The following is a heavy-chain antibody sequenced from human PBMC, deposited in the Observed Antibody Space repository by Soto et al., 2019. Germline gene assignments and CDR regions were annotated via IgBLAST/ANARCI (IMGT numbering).Heavy chain of an antibody. J-gene: IGHJ4*02. V-gene: IGHV3-49*03. CDR1: GFTFGDYA. Sequence: GSLRLSCTASGFTFGDYAMSWFRQAPGKGLEWVGFIRSKAYGGTTEYVASVKGRFTISRDDSKSIAYLQMNSLKTEDTAVYYCTRDPTQDIVAVVAADYWGQGTLVTVSS. CDR3: TRDPTQDIVAVVAADY. D-gene: IGHD2-15*01. CDR2: IRSKAYGGTT.